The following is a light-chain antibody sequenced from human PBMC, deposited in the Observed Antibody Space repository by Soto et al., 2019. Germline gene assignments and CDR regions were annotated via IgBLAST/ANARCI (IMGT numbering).Light chain of an antibody. J-gene: IGKJ2*01. Sequence: EIVMTQSPATLYVSPGERATLSCRASQSVSSNLAWYQQKPGQAPRLLIYGASTRATGIPARFSGSGSGTECTLTISSLQSEEFAVYYCQQYNNWPLYTFGQGTKLEIK. CDR2: GAS. CDR3: QQYNNWPLYT. CDR1: QSVSSN. V-gene: IGKV3-15*01.